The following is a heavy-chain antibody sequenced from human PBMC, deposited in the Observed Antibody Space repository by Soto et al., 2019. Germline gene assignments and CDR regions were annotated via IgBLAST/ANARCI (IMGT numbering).Heavy chain of an antibody. J-gene: IGHJ4*02. V-gene: IGHV3-7*03. CDR1: GFSISSYW. D-gene: IGHD6-19*01. CDR3: AGGSGWLSDY. CDR2: IRKDGSEK. Sequence: EVQLVESGGGLVQPGGSLRLSCAASGFSISSYWMNWVRQAPGKGLEWVAIIRKDGSEKYYVDSVKGRFIISRDNAKNSLYLQMNSPRDDDTAVYYCAGGSGWLSDYWGRGTLATVSS.